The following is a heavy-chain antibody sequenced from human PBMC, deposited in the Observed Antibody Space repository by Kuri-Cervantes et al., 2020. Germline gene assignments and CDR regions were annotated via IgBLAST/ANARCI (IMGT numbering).Heavy chain of an antibody. CDR3: TSLSGQIAAAGSGDMDV. V-gene: IGHV3-30-3*01. CDR1: GFTFSSYA. Sequence: GESLKISCAASGFTFSSYAMHWVRQAPGKGLEWVAVVSYDGSNKYYADSVKGRFTISRDNSKNTLYLQMNSLRAEDTAVHYCTSLSGQIAAAGSGDMDVWGKGTTVTVSS. J-gene: IGHJ6*03. D-gene: IGHD6-13*01. CDR2: VSYDGSNK.